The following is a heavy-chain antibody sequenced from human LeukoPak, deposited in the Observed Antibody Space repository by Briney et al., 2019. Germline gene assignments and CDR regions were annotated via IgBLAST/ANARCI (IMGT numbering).Heavy chain of an antibody. V-gene: IGHV1-69*06. CDR2: IIPIFGTA. J-gene: IGHJ4*02. CDR1: GGTFSSYA. Sequence: SVKVSCKASGGTFSSYAISWVRQAPGQGLEWMGGIIPIFGTADYAQKFQGRVTITADKSTSTAYMELSSLRSEDTAVYYCARGGLGYCSGGSCYRFDYWGQGTLVTVSS. CDR3: ARGGLGYCSGGSCYRFDY. D-gene: IGHD2-15*01.